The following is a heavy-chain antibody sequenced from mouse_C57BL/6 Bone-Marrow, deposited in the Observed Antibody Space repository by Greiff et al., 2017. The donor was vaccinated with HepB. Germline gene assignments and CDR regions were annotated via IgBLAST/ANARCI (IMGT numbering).Heavy chain of an antibody. V-gene: IGHV3-6*01. CDR2: ISYDGSN. CDR3: ARDPGNFDY. Sequence: EVQLVESGPGLVKPSQSLSLTCSVTGYSITSGYYWNWIRQFPGNKLEWMGYISYDGSNNYNPSLKNRISITRDTSKNQFFLKLNSVTTEDTATYYCARDPGNFDYWGQGTTLTVSS. CDR1: GYSITSGYY. J-gene: IGHJ2*01.